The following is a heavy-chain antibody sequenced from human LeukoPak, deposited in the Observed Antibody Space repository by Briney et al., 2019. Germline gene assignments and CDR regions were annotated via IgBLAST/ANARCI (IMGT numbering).Heavy chain of an antibody. J-gene: IGHJ4*02. CDR2: INHSGST. CDR3: ARGRITMVPGVRLGYFDY. D-gene: IGHD3-10*01. CDR1: GASFSGYY. Sequence: SETLSLTCAAYGASFSGYYWSWIRQPPGKGLEWIGEINHSGSTNYNPSLKSRVTISVDTSKNQFSLKLSSVTAADTAVYYCARGRITMVPGVRLGYFDYWGQGTLVTVSS. V-gene: IGHV4-34*01.